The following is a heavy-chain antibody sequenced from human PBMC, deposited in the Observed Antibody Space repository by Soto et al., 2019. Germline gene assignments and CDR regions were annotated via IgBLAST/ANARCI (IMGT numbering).Heavy chain of an antibody. CDR3: ARVTLTAGNWFDP. V-gene: IGHV1-2*02. CDR1: GYTFTSYG. Sequence: ASVKVSCKASGYTFTSYGISWVRQAPGQGFEWMGWINPNSRGTNYAPKFQGRVTMTRDTSNSTAYMELRGLRSDDTAVYYCARVTLTAGNWFDPWGQGTLVTVSS. J-gene: IGHJ5*02. CDR2: INPNSRGT.